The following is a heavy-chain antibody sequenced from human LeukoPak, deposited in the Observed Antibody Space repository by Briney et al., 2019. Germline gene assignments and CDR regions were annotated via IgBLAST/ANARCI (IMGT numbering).Heavy chain of an antibody. CDR1: GGSISSYY. Sequence: PSETLSLTCTVSGGSISSYYWSWIRQPPGKGLEWTGYIYYSGSTNYNPSLKSRVTISVDTSKNQFSLKLSSVTAADTAVYYCARGRHYYGSGSPDYWGQGTLVTVSS. J-gene: IGHJ4*02. CDR2: IYYSGST. CDR3: ARGRHYYGSGSPDY. D-gene: IGHD3-10*01. V-gene: IGHV4-59*12.